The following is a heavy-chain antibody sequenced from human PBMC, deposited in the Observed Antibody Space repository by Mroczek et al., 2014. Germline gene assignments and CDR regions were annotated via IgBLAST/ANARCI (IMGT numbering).Heavy chain of an antibody. D-gene: IGHD6-13*01. CDR1: GLSVSSNY. CDR2: IYSGGNT. V-gene: IGHV3-66*02. Sequence: VQLVGVWGALVQPGGSLRLSCAASGLSVSSNYMAWVRQAPGKGLEWVSLIYSGGNTYYADSVKGRFTISRDDSKNTLYLQMNSLRLNDMAVYYCARDLMPGSTWFGSFDYWGQGTLVTVSS. CDR3: ARDLMPGSTWFGSFDY. J-gene: IGHJ4*02.